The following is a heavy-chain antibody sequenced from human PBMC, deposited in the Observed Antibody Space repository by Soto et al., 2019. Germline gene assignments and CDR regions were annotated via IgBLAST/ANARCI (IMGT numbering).Heavy chain of an antibody. Sequence: QVQLVQSGAEVKKPGSSVRVSCKASGGPFTTDPITWVRQAPGQGMEWRVWINTIFGTTKYAQNFQVRLTITARESPGSAYLELSSLRSEDTAVYYWARGKNYYDSIVDSHGVLDYCGQGTLVTVSS. CDR1: GGPFTTDP. D-gene: IGHD3-22*01. CDR2: INTIFGTT. CDR3: ARGKNYYDSIVDSHGVLDY. V-gene: IGHV1-69*01. J-gene: IGHJ4*02.